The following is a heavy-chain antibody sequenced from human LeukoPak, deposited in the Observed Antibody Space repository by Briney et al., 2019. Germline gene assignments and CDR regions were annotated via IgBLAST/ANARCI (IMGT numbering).Heavy chain of an antibody. V-gene: IGHV3-23*01. CDR3: AKHPRITMIVEVDY. J-gene: IGHJ4*02. CDR2: ISGSGGST. CDR1: GFTFSSYA. Sequence: GGSLRLSCAASGFTFSSYAMSWVRQAPGKGLEWVSAISGSGGSTYYADSVKGRFTISRDNSKNTLYLQMNSLRAEDTAVYYCAKHPRITMIVEVDYWGQGTLVTVSS. D-gene: IGHD3-22*01.